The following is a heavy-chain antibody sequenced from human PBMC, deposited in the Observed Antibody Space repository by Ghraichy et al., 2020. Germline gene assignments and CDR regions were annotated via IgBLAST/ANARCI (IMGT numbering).Heavy chain of an antibody. Sequence: LSLTCAASGFTFSSYGMHWVRQAPGKGLEWVAVIWYDGSNKYYADSVKGRFTISRDNSKNTLYLQMNSLRAEDTAVYYCARDGDIAAAGTGVSSLYYYGMDVWGQGTTVTVSS. V-gene: IGHV3-33*01. CDR2: IWYDGSNK. J-gene: IGHJ6*02. D-gene: IGHD6-13*01. CDR1: GFTFSSYG. CDR3: ARDGDIAAAGTGVSSLYYYGMDV.